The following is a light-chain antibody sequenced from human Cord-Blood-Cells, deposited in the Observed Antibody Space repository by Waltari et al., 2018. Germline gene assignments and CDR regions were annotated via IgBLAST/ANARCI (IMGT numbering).Light chain of an antibody. CDR1: QIVSSN. CDR3: QQYNNWPPVT. V-gene: IGKV3-15*01. J-gene: IGKJ4*01. CDR2: GAS. Sequence: EIVMTQSPATLSVSPGERATLSCRASQIVSSNLAWYQQKPGQAPRPLIYGASTRATGIPARFSGSGSGTEFTLTISSLQSEDFAVYYCQQYNNWPPVTFGGGTKVEIK.